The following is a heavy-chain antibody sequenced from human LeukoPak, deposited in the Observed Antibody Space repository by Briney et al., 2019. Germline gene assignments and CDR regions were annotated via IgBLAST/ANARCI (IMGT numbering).Heavy chain of an antibody. Sequence: HAGGSLRLSCAASGFTFSAYVMSWVRQAPGKGLEWVSSISGSGDITYYTDSVKGRFTISRDNSRNTLHLQMNSLRAEDTALYYCAKAHLPDYYYMDVWGKGTTVTVSS. V-gene: IGHV3-23*01. J-gene: IGHJ6*03. CDR1: GFTFSAYV. CDR2: ISGSGDIT. CDR3: AKAHLPDYYYMDV.